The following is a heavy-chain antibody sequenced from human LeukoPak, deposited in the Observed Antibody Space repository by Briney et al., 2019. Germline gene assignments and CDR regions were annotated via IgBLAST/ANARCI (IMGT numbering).Heavy chain of an antibody. D-gene: IGHD5-18*01. CDR3: AKEYGYTYGEFDY. J-gene: IGHJ4*02. V-gene: IGHV3-23*01. CDR1: GFTFSDHY. CDR2: ISGSGVST. Sequence: GGSLRLSCAASGFTFSDHYMEWVRQAPGKGLEWVSAISGSGVSTYYADSVKGRFTISRDNSKNTLYLQMNSLRAEDTAVYYCAKEYGYTYGEFDYWGQGTLVTVSS.